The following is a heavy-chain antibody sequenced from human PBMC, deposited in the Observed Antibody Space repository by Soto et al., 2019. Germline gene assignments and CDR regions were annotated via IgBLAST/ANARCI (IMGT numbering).Heavy chain of an antibody. V-gene: IGHV3-23*01. Sequence: GGSLRLSCVASGFMFSTYAMNWVRQAPGKGLELVASIDQSGGTAYYAESVRGRFAISRDNSINTLFLQMSSLRAEDTALYYCAHPRGYGVLDAVDIWGQGTMVTV. J-gene: IGHJ3*02. CDR2: IDQSGGTA. D-gene: IGHD4-17*01. CDR3: AHPRGYGVLDAVDI. CDR1: GFMFSTYA.